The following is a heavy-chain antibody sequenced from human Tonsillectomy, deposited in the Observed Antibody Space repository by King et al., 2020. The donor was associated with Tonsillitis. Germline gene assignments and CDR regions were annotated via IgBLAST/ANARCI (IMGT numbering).Heavy chain of an antibody. D-gene: IGHD1-20*01. CDR1: GFTFSRHF. CDR3: ARESVTATDDAFDI. J-gene: IGHJ3*02. CDR2: IKQNGNDK. V-gene: IGHV3-7*01. Sequence: VQLVESGGGLVQPGGSLRLSCTGSGFTFSRHFMSWVRQAPGKGLEWVANIKQNGNDKFYVDSVKGRFTISRDNAKNSLYLQMNSLRAEDTALYYCARESVTATDDAFDIWGQGTMVTVSP.